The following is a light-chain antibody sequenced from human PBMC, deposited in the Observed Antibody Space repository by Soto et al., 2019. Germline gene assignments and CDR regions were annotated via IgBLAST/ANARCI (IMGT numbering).Light chain of an antibody. V-gene: IGKV3-11*01. J-gene: IGKJ5*01. CDR3: QQRHMWPIT. CDR2: DAY. CDR1: QSFRGR. Sequence: IVLTQSPGILSLSPGERATLSCRASQSFRGRLAWYQQKPGQAPRLLIYDAYNRATGIPPRFSGSGSGTDFTLTISSLEPEDSAVYYCQQRHMWPITFGQGTRLEIK.